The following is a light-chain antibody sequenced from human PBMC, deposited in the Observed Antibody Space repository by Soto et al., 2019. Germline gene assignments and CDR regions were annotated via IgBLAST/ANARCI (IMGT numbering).Light chain of an antibody. CDR3: QQFSSSPLT. CDR2: GAS. V-gene: IGKV3-20*01. CDR1: QSVSSSY. J-gene: IGKJ4*01. Sequence: ENVLTQSPGTKPLSPGERATLSYRASQSVSSSYLAWYQQKPGQPPRILIYGASSRDTGIPDRFSGGGSGTDFTLTISRLEPDDFQVYYCQQFSSSPLTSGGGTKVDIK.